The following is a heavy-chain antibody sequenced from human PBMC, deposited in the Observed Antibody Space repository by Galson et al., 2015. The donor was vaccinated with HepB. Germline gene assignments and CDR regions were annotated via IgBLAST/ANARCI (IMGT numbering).Heavy chain of an antibody. V-gene: IGHV1-18*01. CDR1: GYTFTNYG. CDR2: ISTYDVNT. CDR3: ARDRCDFWSGYYLDV. Sequence: SVKVSCKASGYTFTNYGITWVRQAPGQGLQWLGWISTYDVNTNYAQNFQGRVTMTTDTTTTTAYMELRSLRSDDTAVYYCARDRCDFWSGYYLDVWGQGTTVIVSS. J-gene: IGHJ6*02. D-gene: IGHD3-3*01.